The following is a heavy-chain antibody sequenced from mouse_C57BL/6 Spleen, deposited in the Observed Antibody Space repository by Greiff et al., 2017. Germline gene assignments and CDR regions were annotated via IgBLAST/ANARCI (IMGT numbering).Heavy chain of an antibody. CDR1: GYTFTDYN. CDR3: AISTGTTWFAY. Sequence: EVHLVESGPELVKPGASVKIPCKASGYTFTDYNMDWVKQSHGKSLEWIGDINPNNGGTIYNQKFKGKATLTVDKSSSTAYMELRSLTSEDTAVYYCAISTGTTWFAYWGQGTLVTVSA. CDR2: INPNNGGT. V-gene: IGHV1-18*01. D-gene: IGHD4-1*02. J-gene: IGHJ3*01.